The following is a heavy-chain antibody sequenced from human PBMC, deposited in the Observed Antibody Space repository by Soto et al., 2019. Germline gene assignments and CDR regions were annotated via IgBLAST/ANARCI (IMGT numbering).Heavy chain of an antibody. D-gene: IGHD6-19*01. CDR2: IYHTGNT. Sequence: QVHLQESGPGLVKPSGTLSLTCSVSGGSVSSGGFYWNWIRQPPGKGLEWIAYIYHTGNTNYNPSLKIRVTMSLDTSKNQFSLNLIAVTAADTAVYYCARGDGSSAWFWGQGALVTVSS. CDR3: ARGDGSSAWF. V-gene: IGHV4-61*08. CDR1: GGSVSSGGFY. J-gene: IGHJ4*02.